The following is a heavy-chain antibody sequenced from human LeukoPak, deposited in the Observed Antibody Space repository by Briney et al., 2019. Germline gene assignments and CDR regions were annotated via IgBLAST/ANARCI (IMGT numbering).Heavy chain of an antibody. V-gene: IGHV4-39*07. CDR2: IYTSGST. Sequence: SETLSLTCTVSGGSISSSSYYWGWIRQPPGKGLEWIGRIYTSGSTNYNPSLKSRVTISVDTPKNQFSLKLSSVTAADTAVYYCARMRWLPPYNWFDPWGQGTLVTVSS. J-gene: IGHJ5*02. CDR3: ARMRWLPPYNWFDP. CDR1: GGSISSSSYY. D-gene: IGHD5-24*01.